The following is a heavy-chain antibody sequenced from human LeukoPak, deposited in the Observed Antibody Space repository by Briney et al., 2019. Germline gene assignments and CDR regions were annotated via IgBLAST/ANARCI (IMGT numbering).Heavy chain of an antibody. Sequence: ASVKVSCKASGYTFTSYAMHWVRQAPGQRLEWTGWINAGNGNTKYSQKFQGRVTITRDTSASTAYMELSSLRSEDTAVYYCASELLYYYDSSGYYPFDYWGQGTLVTVSS. D-gene: IGHD3-22*01. CDR3: ASELLYYYDSSGYYPFDY. CDR1: GYTFTSYA. V-gene: IGHV1-3*01. J-gene: IGHJ4*02. CDR2: INAGNGNT.